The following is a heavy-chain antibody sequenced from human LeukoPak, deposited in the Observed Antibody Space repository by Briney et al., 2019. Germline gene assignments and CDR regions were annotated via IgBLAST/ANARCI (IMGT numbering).Heavy chain of an antibody. CDR1: GGSIGSSSYY. D-gene: IGHD3-10*01. CDR2: IYYSGST. Sequence: SETLSLTCSVSGGSIGSSSYYWGWIRQPPGEGLEWIGNIYYSGSTNYNPSLKSRVTISVDTSKNQFSLKLSSVTAADTAVYYCARERNYYGSGSYYNYHAHMDVWGKGTTVTISS. V-gene: IGHV4-39*07. CDR3: ARERNYYGSGSYYNYHAHMDV. J-gene: IGHJ6*03.